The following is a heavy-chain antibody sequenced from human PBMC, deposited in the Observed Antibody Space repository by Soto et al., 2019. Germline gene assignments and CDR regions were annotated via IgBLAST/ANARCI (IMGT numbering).Heavy chain of an antibody. D-gene: IGHD5-18*01. J-gene: IGHJ5*02. V-gene: IGHV4-59*01. CDR3: ARDRGYSNWFDP. Sequence: SETLSLTCTVSGGSISSYYWSWIRQPPGKGLEWIGYIYYSASTNYSPSLKSRATISVDTSKNQFSLKLSSVTAADTAVYYCARDRGYSNWFDPWGQGTLVTVSS. CDR2: IYYSAST. CDR1: GGSISSYY.